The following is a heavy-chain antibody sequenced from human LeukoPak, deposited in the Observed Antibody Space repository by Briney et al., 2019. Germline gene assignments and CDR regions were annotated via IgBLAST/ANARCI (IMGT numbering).Heavy chain of an antibody. CDR1: GFTFSSYG. D-gene: IGHD3-22*01. Sequence: GGSLRLSCAASGFTFSSYGMHWVRQAPGKGLEWVAFIRYDGSNKYYADSVKGRFTISRDNSKNTLYLQMNSLRAEDTAVYYCAKDPYDSSGYRGDGELNWGQGTLVTVSS. J-gene: IGHJ4*02. CDR3: AKDPYDSSGYRGDGELN. CDR2: IRYDGSNK. V-gene: IGHV3-30*02.